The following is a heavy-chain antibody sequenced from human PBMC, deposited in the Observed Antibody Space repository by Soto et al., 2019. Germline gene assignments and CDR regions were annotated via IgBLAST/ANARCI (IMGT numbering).Heavy chain of an antibody. D-gene: IGHD3-10*01. V-gene: IGHV3-15*01. CDR3: TTFITMVRGVIGN. Sequence: ESGGGLVKPGGSLRLSCAASGFTFSNAWMSWVRQAPGKGLEWVGRIKSKTDGGTTDYAAPVKGRFTISRDDSKNTLYLQMNSLKTEDTAVYYCTTFITMVRGVIGNWGQGTLVTVSS. CDR1: GFTFSNAW. CDR2: IKSKTDGGTT. J-gene: IGHJ4*02.